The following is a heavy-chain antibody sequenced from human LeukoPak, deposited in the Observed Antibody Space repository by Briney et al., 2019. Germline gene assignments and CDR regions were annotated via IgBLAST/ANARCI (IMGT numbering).Heavy chain of an antibody. CDR1: GNILTRYT. V-gene: IGHV1-46*01. Sequence: ASAKVSCKASGNILTRYTINWVRQAPGQGLEWMGIINPSGGSTSYAQKFQGRVTMTRDTSTSTVYMELSSLRSEDTAVYYCARDRGSYGSSWYAGYWGQGTLVTVSS. J-gene: IGHJ4*02. D-gene: IGHD6-13*01. CDR3: ARDRGSYGSSWYAGY. CDR2: INPSGGST.